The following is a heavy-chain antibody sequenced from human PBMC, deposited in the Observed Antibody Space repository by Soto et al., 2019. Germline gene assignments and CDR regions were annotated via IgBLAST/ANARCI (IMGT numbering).Heavy chain of an antibody. CDR1: GGTFSSYA. Sequence: QVQLVQSGAEVKKPGSSVKVSCKASGGTFSSYAISWVRQAPGQGLEWMGGIIPIFGTANYAQKFQGRVTITADKATSTAYMELSSLRSEDTAVYYCARGGVVVPASYYYYGMDAWGQGTTVPVSS. J-gene: IGHJ6*02. D-gene: IGHD2-2*01. V-gene: IGHV1-69*06. CDR2: IIPIFGTA. CDR3: ARGGVVVPASYYYYGMDA.